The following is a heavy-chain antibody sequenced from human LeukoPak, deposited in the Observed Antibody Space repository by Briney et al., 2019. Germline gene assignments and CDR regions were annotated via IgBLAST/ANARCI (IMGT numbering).Heavy chain of an antibody. J-gene: IGHJ6*03. CDR2: INHSGST. CDR3: ARARLSSSSTPSLYYYYMDV. V-gene: IGHV4-34*01. Sequence: PSETLSLTCAVYGGSFSGYYWSWIRQPPGKGLEWIGEINHSGSTNYNPSLKSRVTISVDTSKNQFSLKLSSVTAADTAVYYCARARLSSSSTPSLYYYYMDVWGKGTTVTVSS. D-gene: IGHD6-6*01. CDR1: GGSFSGYY.